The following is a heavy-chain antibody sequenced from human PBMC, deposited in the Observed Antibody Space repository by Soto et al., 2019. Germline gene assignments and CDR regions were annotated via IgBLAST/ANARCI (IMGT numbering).Heavy chain of an antibody. J-gene: IGHJ5*02. Sequence: GASVKVSCKASGYTFTSYAMHWVRQAPGQRLEWMGWINAGNGNTKYSQKFQGRVTITRDTSASTAYMELSSLRADDTAVYYCARHLSHLKTGWLDPWGQGTLVTVSS. CDR1: GYTFTSYA. V-gene: IGHV1-3*01. CDR2: INAGNGNT. D-gene: IGHD7-27*01. CDR3: ARHLSHLKTGWLDP.